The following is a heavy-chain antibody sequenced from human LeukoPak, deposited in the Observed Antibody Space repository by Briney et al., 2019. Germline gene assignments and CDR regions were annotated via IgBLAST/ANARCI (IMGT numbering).Heavy chain of an antibody. CDR3: ATLPVIAGDTADFDY. Sequence: EASVKVSCKVSGYTLTELSMHWVRQAPGKGLEWMGWINPNSGGTNYAQKFQGRVIMTRDTSISTAYMELSRLTSDDTAVYYCATLPVIAGDTADFDYWGQGTLVTVSS. J-gene: IGHJ4*01. CDR2: INPNSGGT. CDR1: GYTLTELS. D-gene: IGHD2-2*01. V-gene: IGHV1-2*02.